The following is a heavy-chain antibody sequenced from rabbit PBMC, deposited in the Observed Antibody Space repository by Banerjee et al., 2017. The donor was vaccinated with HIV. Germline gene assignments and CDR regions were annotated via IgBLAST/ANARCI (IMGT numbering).Heavy chain of an antibody. CDR3: ARNDRSDGIYYFYL. Sequence: QSVEESGGDLVKPGGTLTLTCKVSGFTVSNSCWMCWVRQAPGKGLEWIGCIHTGDGTTHYGTWAKGRFTISKTSSTTVTLQVTSVTAADTATYFCARNDRSDGIYYFYLWGPGTLVTVS. CDR1: GFTVSNSCW. CDR2: IHTGDGTT. V-gene: IGHV1S40*01. D-gene: IGHD4-2*01. J-gene: IGHJ4*01.